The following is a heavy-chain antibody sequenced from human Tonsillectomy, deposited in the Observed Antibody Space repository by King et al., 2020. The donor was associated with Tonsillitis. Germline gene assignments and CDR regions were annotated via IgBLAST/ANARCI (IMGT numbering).Heavy chain of an antibody. CDR1: GYSISSGYY. Sequence: VQLQESGPGLVKPSETLSLTCSVSGYSISSGYYWGWIRQPPGKGLEWIGSIFHSGATYNNPSLRSRVTISVDTSKNQFSLKLSSVTAADTAVYYCARQGSIHDPFDVWGQGTTVTVSS. V-gene: IGHV4-38-2*02. J-gene: IGHJ3*01. D-gene: IGHD3-10*01. CDR2: IFHSGAT. CDR3: ARQGSIHDPFDV.